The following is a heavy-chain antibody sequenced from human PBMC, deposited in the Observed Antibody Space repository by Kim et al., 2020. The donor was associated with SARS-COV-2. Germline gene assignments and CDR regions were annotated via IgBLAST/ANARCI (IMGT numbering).Heavy chain of an antibody. CDR3: ATSRWELLNFDY. V-gene: IGHV1-24*01. J-gene: IGHJ4*02. D-gene: IGHD1-26*01. Sequence: IYAPKCQGRDTMTEDTATDTAYMELSSLRSEDTAVYYCATSRWELLNFDYWGQGTLVTVSS.